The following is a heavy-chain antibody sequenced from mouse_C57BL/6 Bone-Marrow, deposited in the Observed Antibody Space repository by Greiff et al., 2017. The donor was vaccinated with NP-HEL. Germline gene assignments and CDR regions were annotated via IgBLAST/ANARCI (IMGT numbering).Heavy chain of an antibody. D-gene: IGHD1-1*01. CDR3: AKSSYYYGSYYAMDY. V-gene: IGHV1-64*01. Sequence: QVQLQQPGAELVKPGASVKLSCKASGYTFTSYWMHWVKQRPGQGLEWIGMIHPNSGSTNYTEKFKSKATLTVDKSSSTAYMQLSSLTSEDSAVYYGAKSSYYYGSYYAMDYWGQGTSVTVSS. J-gene: IGHJ4*01. CDR2: IHPNSGST. CDR1: GYTFTSYW.